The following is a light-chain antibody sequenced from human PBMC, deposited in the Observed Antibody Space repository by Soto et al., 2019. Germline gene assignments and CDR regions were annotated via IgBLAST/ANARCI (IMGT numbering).Light chain of an antibody. CDR2: AAS. Sequence: IQLTQSPSSLSASVGDRVTITCRASQDIAIYLAWYQQKPGEAPKLLIYAASTLQYGAPSRFSGSGSGTEFTLTITSLQPEDFATYYCLQHDTYPRTFGQGTKVDIK. CDR1: QDIAIY. CDR3: LQHDTYPRT. J-gene: IGKJ1*01. V-gene: IGKV1-9*01.